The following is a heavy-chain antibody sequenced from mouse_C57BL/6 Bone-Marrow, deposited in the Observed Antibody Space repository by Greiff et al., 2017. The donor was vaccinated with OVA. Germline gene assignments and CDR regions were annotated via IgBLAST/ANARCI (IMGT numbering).Heavy chain of an antibody. D-gene: IGHD2-1*01. Sequence: VQLQQSGAELAKPGASVKLSCKASGYTFTSYWMHWVKQRPGQGLEWIGYINPSSGYTKYNQKFKDKATLTADKYSSTAYMQLSSLTYEDSAVYYCARGGYYGNYDYWGQGTTLTVSS. CDR2: INPSSGYT. J-gene: IGHJ2*01. CDR1: GYTFTSYW. CDR3: ARGGYYGNYDY. V-gene: IGHV1-7*01.